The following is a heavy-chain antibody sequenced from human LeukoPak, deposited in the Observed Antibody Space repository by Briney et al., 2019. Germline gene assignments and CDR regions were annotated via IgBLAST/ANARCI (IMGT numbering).Heavy chain of an antibody. J-gene: IGHJ4*02. D-gene: IGHD3-3*02. CDR1: GFTFSRSW. CDR3: ATLAFDS. V-gene: IGHV3-7*01. Sequence: GGSLRLSCTASGFTFSRSWMHWVRQAQGKGLEWVADIKEDGSDKYYGDSVKGRFTISRDNAKNSVYLQMNSLSPEDTAIYFCATLAFDSWGRGTLVTVSS. CDR2: IKEDGSDK.